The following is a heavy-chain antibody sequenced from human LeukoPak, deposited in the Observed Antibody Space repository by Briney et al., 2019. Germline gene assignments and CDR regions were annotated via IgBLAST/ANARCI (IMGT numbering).Heavy chain of an antibody. CDR3: ARDSGWNDYYFDY. V-gene: IGHV3-66*01. Sequence: PPGGSLRLSCAASGFTVSSNYMSWVRQAPGKGLEWVSVIYSGGSTYYADSVKGRFTISRDNSKNTLYLQMNSLRAEDTAVYYCARDSGWNDYYFDYWGQGTLVTASS. CDR1: GFTVSSNY. CDR2: IYSGGST. D-gene: IGHD1-1*01. J-gene: IGHJ4*02.